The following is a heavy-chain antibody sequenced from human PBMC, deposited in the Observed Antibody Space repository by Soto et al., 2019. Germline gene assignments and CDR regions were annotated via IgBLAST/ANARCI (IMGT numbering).Heavy chain of an antibody. CDR2: IYYSGTT. CDR3: ARVLGSAVYYGMDV. J-gene: IGHJ6*02. CDR1: GASIGSGGYY. V-gene: IGHV4-31*03. D-gene: IGHD3-10*01. Sequence: QVQLQESGPGLVKPSQTLSLTCTVSGASIGSGGYYWSWVRQHPEKGLEWIGYIYYSGTTYYNPSLKSRRTISVDTSNNHFSLRLSSVTAADTAVYYCARVLGSAVYYGMDVWGQGATVTVSS.